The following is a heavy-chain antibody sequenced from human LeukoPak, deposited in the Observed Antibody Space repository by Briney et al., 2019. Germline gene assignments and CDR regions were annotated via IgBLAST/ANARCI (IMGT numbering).Heavy chain of an antibody. D-gene: IGHD3-9*01. CDR1: GYSFNDYY. CDR3: ARDSSDILTGYYHF. CDR2: INPNSGRT. Sequence: GASVTVSCKTSGYSFNDYYLHWVRQAPGQGLEWMGWINPNSGRTHYAPKFQGRVTLTTDTSITTAYMGLSSLISGDTALYYCARDSSDILTGYYHFWGQGTLVTVSS. J-gene: IGHJ4*02. V-gene: IGHV1-2*02.